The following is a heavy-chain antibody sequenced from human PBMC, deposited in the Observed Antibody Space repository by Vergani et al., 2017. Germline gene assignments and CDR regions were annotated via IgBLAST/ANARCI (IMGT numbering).Heavy chain of an antibody. CDR1: ADSISSGSYY. J-gene: IGHJ4*02. V-gene: IGHV4-39*01. CDR3: ARQRPGSGWSPGDFDD. CDR2: IYYSGLT. Sequence: QVQLQESGPGLVKSSETLSLTCTVSADSISSGSYYWVWIRQPPGKSLEWIGSIYYSGLTYYNPSLKSRVAISVDTSKNQFSLKVTSVTAADTAVYFCARQRPGSGWSPGDFDDWGQGILVTVSS. D-gene: IGHD6-19*01.